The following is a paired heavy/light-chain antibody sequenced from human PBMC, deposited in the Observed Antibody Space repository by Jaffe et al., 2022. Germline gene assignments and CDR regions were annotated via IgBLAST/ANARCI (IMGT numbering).Heavy chain of an antibody. J-gene: IGHJ4*02. Sequence: EVQLLESGGGLVQPGGSLRLSCAASGFTFSRFAMGWVRQAPGKGLEWVSVISDSGRNTYYADSMKGRFTISRDNSKNTLYLQMNSLRAEDTAVYYCGRAQGRVDPFDYWGQGTLVTVSS. CDR1: GFTFSRFA. CDR3: GRAQGRVDPFDY. V-gene: IGHV3-23*01. CDR2: ISDSGRNT. D-gene: IGHD2-15*01.
Light chain of an antibody. V-gene: IGLV2-14*03. CDR2: DVS. J-gene: IGLJ3*02. Sequence: QSALTQPASVSGSPGQSITISCTGTSSDVGGYNYVSWYQQHPGKAPKLMIYDVSNRPSGVSNRFSGSKSGNTASLTISGLQADDEADYYCSSYTSSTTLVFGGGTKLTVL. CDR3: SSYTSSTTLV. CDR1: SSDVGGYNY.